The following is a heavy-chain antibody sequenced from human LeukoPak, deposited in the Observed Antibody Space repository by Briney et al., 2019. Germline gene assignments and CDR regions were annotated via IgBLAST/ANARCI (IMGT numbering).Heavy chain of an antibody. D-gene: IGHD6-19*01. V-gene: IGHV3-33*01. J-gene: IGHJ4*02. Sequence: GRSLRLSCTTSAFPFSSYGMHWVRQAPGKGLEWVAVIWHDGSYKYYADSVKGRFTISRDNSKDTLYLQMNSLKVEDTAVYYCASGDYSSGWHLDYWGQGTLVTVSS. CDR3: ASGDYSSGWHLDY. CDR2: IWHDGSYK. CDR1: AFPFSSYG.